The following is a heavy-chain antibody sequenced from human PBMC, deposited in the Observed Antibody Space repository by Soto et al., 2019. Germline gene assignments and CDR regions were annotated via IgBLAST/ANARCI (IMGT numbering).Heavy chain of an antibody. CDR3: ARDHTIFGVVTSYYYGMDV. J-gene: IGHJ6*02. D-gene: IGHD3-3*01. CDR2: IYSGGST. CDR1: GFTVSSNY. V-gene: IGHV3-53*01. Sequence: GVLRLSCAASGFTVSSNYMSWVRQAPGKGLEWVSVIYSGGSTYYADSVKGRFTISRDNSKNTLYLQMNSLRAEDTAVYYCARDHTIFGVVTSYYYGMDVWGQGTTVTVSS.